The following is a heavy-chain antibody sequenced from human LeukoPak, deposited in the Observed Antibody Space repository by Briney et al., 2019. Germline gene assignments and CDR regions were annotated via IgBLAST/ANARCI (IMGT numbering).Heavy chain of an antibody. CDR3: AKDRSCSGGSGPGNWFDP. Sequence: GGSLRLSCAASGFTFSSYAMSWVRQAPGKGLEWVSAISGSGGSTYYAGSVKGRFTISRDNSKNTLYLQMNSLRAEDTAVYYCAKDRSCSGGSGPGNWFDPWGEGTLVTVSS. CDR2: ISGSGGST. D-gene: IGHD2-15*01. CDR1: GFTFSSYA. V-gene: IGHV3-23*01. J-gene: IGHJ5*02.